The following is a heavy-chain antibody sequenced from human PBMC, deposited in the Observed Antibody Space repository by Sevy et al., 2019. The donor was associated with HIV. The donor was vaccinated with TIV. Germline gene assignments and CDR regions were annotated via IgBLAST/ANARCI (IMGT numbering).Heavy chain of an antibody. V-gene: IGHV3-23*01. CDR2: ISGSGGST. J-gene: IGHJ4*02. D-gene: IGHD3-3*01. CDR3: AKALDDFWTFFDY. CDR1: GFTFSSYA. Sequence: GGSLRLSCAASGFTFSSYAMSWVRQAPGKGLEWVSAISGSGGSTYYADSMKGRFTISRDNSKNTLYLQMNSLRAEDTAVYYCAKALDDFWTFFDYWGQGTLVTVSS.